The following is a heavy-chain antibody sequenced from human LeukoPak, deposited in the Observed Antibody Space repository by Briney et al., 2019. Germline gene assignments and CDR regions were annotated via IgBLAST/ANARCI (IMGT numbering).Heavy chain of an antibody. CDR2: IYSGGST. V-gene: IGHV3-53*01. J-gene: IGHJ6*03. CDR3: ARVPVAGTFPIGYMDV. CDR1: GFTVSSNY. D-gene: IGHD6-19*01. Sequence: GGSLRLSCAAPGFTVSSNYMSWVRQDPGKGLGWVSVIYSGGSTYYADSVKGRFTLSRDNSKNTLYLQMNSLRAEDTAVYYCARVPVAGTFPIGYMDVWGKGTTVTVSS.